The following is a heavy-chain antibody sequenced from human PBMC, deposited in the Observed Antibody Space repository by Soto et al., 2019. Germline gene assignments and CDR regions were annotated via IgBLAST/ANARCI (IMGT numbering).Heavy chain of an antibody. CDR1: VGTFSSYA. D-gene: IGHD3-22*01. Sequence: GASVKVCCKASVGTFSSYAMSWVRQAPGQGLEWMGGIIPIFGTANYAQKFQGRVTITADESTSTAYMELSSLRSEDTAVYYCASGYYYDSSGYYGDYYYYGMDVWGQGTTVTVSS. V-gene: IGHV1-69*13. CDR2: IIPIFGTA. J-gene: IGHJ6*02. CDR3: ASGYYYDSSGYYGDYYYYGMDV.